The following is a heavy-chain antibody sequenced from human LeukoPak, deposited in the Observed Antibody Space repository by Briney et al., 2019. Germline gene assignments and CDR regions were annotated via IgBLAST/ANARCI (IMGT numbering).Heavy chain of an antibody. J-gene: IGHJ4*02. Sequence: GDPLQISSKSSGYSVTSYWIGWGRQLPGKAVEWMGIIYPGDSDTRYSPSFQGQVTISADKSISTAYLQWSSLKASDTAMYYCARQRYYYDSSGYYGIRYFDYWGQGTLVTVSS. D-gene: IGHD3-22*01. CDR3: ARQRYYYDSSGYYGIRYFDY. CDR2: IYPGDSDT. CDR1: GYSVTSYW. V-gene: IGHV5-51*01.